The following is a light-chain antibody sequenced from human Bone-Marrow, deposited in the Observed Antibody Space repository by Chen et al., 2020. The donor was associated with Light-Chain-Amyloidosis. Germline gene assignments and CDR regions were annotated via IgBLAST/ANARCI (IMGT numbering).Light chain of an antibody. V-gene: IGLV3-21*02. CDR3: QVWATGSDLSYV. J-gene: IGLJ1*01. CDR1: DIENKN. CDR2: DDA. Sequence: SYVLTQPPSVSVAPGQTAVISCDGDDIENKNVHWYQHKPGQAPVLVVYDDADRPSGIPERFSGSTSGNTATLTITRVEAGDEADYFCQVWATGSDLSYVFGAWTTVTVL.